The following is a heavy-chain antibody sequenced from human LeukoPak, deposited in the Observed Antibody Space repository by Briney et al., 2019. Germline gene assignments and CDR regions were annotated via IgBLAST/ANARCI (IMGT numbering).Heavy chain of an antibody. D-gene: IGHD2-2*01. J-gene: IGHJ6*02. V-gene: IGHV3-33*01. CDR1: GFTFSNYG. Sequence: GGSLRLSCAASGFTFSNYGMHWVRQAPGKGLEWVAVIWYDRSNKYYADSVKGRFTISRDNAKNSLYLQMNSLRAEDTAVYYCARSPYCSSTSCSAGGYYYGMDVWGQGTTVTVSS. CDR2: IWYDRSNK. CDR3: ARSPYCSSTSCSAGGYYYGMDV.